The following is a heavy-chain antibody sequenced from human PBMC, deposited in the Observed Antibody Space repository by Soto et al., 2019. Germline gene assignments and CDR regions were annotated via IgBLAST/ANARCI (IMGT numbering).Heavy chain of an antibody. J-gene: IGHJ4*02. CDR2: IYYSGST. CDR1: GGSISSYY. CDR3: ARGPPVVERYLDY. D-gene: IGHD3-16*02. V-gene: IGHV4-59*08. Sequence: PSETLSLTCTVSGGSISSYYWSWIRQPPGKGLEWIGYIYYSGSTNYNPSLKSRVTISVDTSKNQFSLKLSSVTAADTAVYYCARGPPVVERYLDYWGQGTLVTVSS.